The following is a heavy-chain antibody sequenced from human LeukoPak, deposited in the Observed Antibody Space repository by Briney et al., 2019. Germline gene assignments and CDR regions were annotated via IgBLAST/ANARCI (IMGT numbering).Heavy chain of an antibody. J-gene: IGHJ4*02. D-gene: IGHD3-22*01. CDR1: GGSISSYS. Sequence: SETLSLTCTVSGGSISSYSWSWIRQPPGEGLEWIGYIYTSGSTNYNASLKSRVTISVDTSKNQYSLRLSSVTAADTAVYYCASGGSGYSPDDYWGQGTLVTVSS. CDR3: ASGGSGYSPDDY. CDR2: IYTSGST. V-gene: IGHV4-4*09.